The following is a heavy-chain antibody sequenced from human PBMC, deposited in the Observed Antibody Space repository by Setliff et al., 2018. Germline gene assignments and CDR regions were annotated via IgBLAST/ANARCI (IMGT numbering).Heavy chain of an antibody. Sequence: ASVKVSCKASGGTFSSYAISWVRQAPGQGLEWMGGIIPIFGTANYAQKFQGRVTITADESTSTAYMELSSLRSDDTAVYYCARALGATITHFDYWGQGTLVTVSS. V-gene: IGHV1-69*13. D-gene: IGHD1-26*01. J-gene: IGHJ4*02. CDR3: ARALGATITHFDY. CDR2: IIPIFGTA. CDR1: GGTFSSYA.